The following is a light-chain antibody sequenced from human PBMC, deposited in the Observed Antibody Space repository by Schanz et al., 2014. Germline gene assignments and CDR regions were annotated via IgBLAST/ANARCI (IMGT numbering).Light chain of an antibody. CDR1: QNIFSN. Sequence: EMVMTQSPATLSVSPGERATLSCRASQNIFSNLAWYQQKSGQAPRLLIFGASSRATGIPDRFSGSGSGTEFTLTISSLQPDDFATYYCQQYNSYPTWTFGQGTKVEIK. J-gene: IGKJ1*01. CDR2: GAS. V-gene: IGKV3D-15*01. CDR3: QQYNSYPTWT.